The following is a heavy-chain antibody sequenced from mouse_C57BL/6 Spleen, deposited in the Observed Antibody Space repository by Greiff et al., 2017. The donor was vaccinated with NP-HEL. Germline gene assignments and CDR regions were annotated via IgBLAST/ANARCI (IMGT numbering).Heavy chain of an antibody. Sequence: EVQLQQSGPELVKPGASVKIPCKASGYTFTDYNMDWVKQSHGKSLEWIGDINPNNGGTIYNQKFKGKATLTVDKSSSTAYMELRSLTSEDTAVYYGAGYYGSSYWYFDVWGTGTTVTVSS. V-gene: IGHV1-18*01. D-gene: IGHD1-1*01. J-gene: IGHJ1*03. CDR1: GYTFTDYN. CDR3: AGYYGSSYWYFDV. CDR2: INPNNGGT.